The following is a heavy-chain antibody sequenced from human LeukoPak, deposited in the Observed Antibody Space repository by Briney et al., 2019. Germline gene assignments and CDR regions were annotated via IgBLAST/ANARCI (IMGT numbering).Heavy chain of an antibody. CDR2: ISGSGINT. J-gene: IGHJ5*02. Sequence: GGSLRLSCTASGFTFNNYAMSWVRQASGKGLEWVSTISGSGINTYYADSVKGRFTISRDNSKNTLYLQMNSLRADDTAVYYCAKDIVRGDCSSGRCYPLDLWGQGTLVTVSS. CDR1: GFTFNNYA. V-gene: IGHV3-23*01. CDR3: AKDIVRGDCSSGRCYPLDL. D-gene: IGHD2-15*01.